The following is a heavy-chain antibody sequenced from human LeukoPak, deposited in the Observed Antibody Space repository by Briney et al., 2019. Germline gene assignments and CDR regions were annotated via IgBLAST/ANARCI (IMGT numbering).Heavy chain of an antibody. CDR3: ARRRGATVTQFDY. CDR1: GYRFTSYW. Sequence: GESLKISCKGSGYRFTSYWIGWVRQMPGKGLEWMGTIYPGDSETRYSPSLQGQVSISVDKSISTAYLQWSSLKASDTAMYYCARRRGATVTQFDYWGQGTLVTVSS. V-gene: IGHV5-51*01. CDR2: IYPGDSET. J-gene: IGHJ4*02. D-gene: IGHD4-17*01.